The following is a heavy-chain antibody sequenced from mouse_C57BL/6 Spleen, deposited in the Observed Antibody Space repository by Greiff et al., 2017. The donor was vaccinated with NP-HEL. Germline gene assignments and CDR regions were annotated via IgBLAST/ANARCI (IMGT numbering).Heavy chain of an antibody. CDR2: ISYDGSN. J-gene: IGHJ2*01. V-gene: IGHV3-6*01. CDR3: ARGGDTTVVGY. Sequence: DVQLQESGPGLVKPSQSLSLTCSVTGYSITSGYYWNWIRQFPGNKLEWMGYISYDGSNNYNPSLKNRISITRDTSKNQFFLKLNSVTTEDTATYYCARGGDTTVVGYWGQGTTLTVSS. D-gene: IGHD1-1*01. CDR1: GYSITSGYY.